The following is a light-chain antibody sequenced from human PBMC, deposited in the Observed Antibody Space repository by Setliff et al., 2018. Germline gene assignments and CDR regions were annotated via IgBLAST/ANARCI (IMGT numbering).Light chain of an antibody. CDR2: EVT. CDR3: LSYTSETTHAL. V-gene: IGLV2-11*01. J-gene: IGLJ2*01. Sequence: QSALTQPRSMSGSPGHSVIFSYTGTSSGVVSWYHLHPGKVPKLMIYEVTKRPSGVSDRFSGSKSGNTASLTISGLQAEDEADYYCLSYTSETTHALFAGGTK. CDR1: SSGV.